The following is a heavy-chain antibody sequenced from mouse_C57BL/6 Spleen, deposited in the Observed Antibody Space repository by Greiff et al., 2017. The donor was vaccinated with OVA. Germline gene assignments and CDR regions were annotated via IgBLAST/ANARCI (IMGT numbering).Heavy chain of an antibody. V-gene: IGHV1-64*01. J-gene: IGHJ4*01. Sequence: QVQLQQPGAELVKPGASVKLSCKASGYTFTSYWMHWVKQRPGQGLEWIGMIHPNSGSTNYNEKFKSKATLTVDKSSSTAYMQLSSLTSEDSAVYYCARGDGYDGYAMDYWGQGTSVTVSS. CDR2: IHPNSGST. CDR3: ARGDGYDGYAMDY. CDR1: GYTFTSYW. D-gene: IGHD2-2*01.